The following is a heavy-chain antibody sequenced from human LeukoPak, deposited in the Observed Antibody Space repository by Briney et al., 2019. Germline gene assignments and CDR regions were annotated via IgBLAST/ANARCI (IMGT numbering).Heavy chain of an antibody. D-gene: IGHD6-13*01. V-gene: IGHV1-8*01. CDR1: GYTFTSYD. J-gene: IGHJ5*02. Sequence: GASVKVSGKASGYTFTSYDINGGRQATGQGLEWMGCMNPNSGNTGYAQQFQGRVTMTRTTSISTAYMELSSLRSEDTAVYYCARIFTQGYSSSWDNWFDPWGQGTLVTVSS. CDR2: MNPNSGNT. CDR3: ARIFTQGYSSSWDNWFDP.